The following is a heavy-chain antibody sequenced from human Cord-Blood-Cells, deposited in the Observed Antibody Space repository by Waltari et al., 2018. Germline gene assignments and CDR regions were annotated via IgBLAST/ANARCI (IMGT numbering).Heavy chain of an antibody. J-gene: IGHJ4*02. V-gene: IGHV4-34*01. Sequence: QVQLQQWGAGLLKPSETLSLTCAVYGGSFSGYYWSWIRQPPGKGQEWIGEINHSGSTNYNPSLKSRVTISVDTSKNQFSLKLSSVTAADTAVYYCARHATGATQDYWGQGTLVTVSS. D-gene: IGHD1-26*01. CDR2: INHSGST. CDR1: GGSFSGYY. CDR3: ARHATGATQDY.